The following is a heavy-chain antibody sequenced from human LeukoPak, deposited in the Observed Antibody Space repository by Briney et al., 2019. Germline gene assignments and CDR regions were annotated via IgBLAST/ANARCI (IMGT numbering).Heavy chain of an antibody. CDR1: GFTFSSYA. CDR2: ISGSSSST. D-gene: IGHD3-3*01. CDR3: ARDTSRRLRFLEWLPHGGMDAFDI. Sequence: QPGGSLRLSCAASGFTFSSYAMSWVRQAPGKGLEWVSAISGSSSSTYYADSVKGRFTISRDNSKNTLYLQMNSLRAEDTAVYYCARDTSRRLRFLEWLPHGGMDAFDIWGQGTMVTVSS. J-gene: IGHJ3*02. V-gene: IGHV3-23*01.